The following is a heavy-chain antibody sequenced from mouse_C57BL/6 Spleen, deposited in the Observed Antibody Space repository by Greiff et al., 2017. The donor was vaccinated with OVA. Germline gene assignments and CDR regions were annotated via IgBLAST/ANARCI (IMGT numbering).Heavy chain of an antibody. D-gene: IGHD4-1*01. CDR3: ASLTGTGAMDY. J-gene: IGHJ4*01. V-gene: IGHV5-4*03. CDR1: GFTFSSYA. CDR2: ISDGGSYT. Sequence: EVKVVESGGGLVKPGGSLKLSCAASGFTFSSYAMSWVRQTPEKRLEWVATISDGGSYTYYPDNVKGRFTISRDNAKNNLYLQMSHLKSEDTAMYYCASLTGTGAMDYWGQGTSVTVSS.